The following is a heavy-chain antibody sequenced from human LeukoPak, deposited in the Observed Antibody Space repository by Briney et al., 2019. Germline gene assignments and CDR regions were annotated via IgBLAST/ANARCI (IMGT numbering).Heavy chain of an antibody. D-gene: IGHD3-9*01. CDR3: AKMLSGNYIHDY. J-gene: IGHJ4*02. V-gene: IGHV3-23*01. CDR2: ISDSDRT. Sequence: GGSLRLSCAASGFTFSSYAMDWVRQAPGKGLEWVSAISDSDRTYYADSVTGRFTISRDKSKNTLLLQMNSLRAEDTAVYYCAKMLSGNYIHDYWGQGTLVTVSS. CDR1: GFTFSSYA.